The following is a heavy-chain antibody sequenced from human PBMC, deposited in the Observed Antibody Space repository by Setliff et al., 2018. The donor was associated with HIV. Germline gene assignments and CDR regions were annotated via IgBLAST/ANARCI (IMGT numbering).Heavy chain of an antibody. Sequence: SETLSLTCAVSGYSISSDYFWGWIRQSPGKGLEWIGSFYQSGNIYYNPSIKSRVTISVDTSKNQFSLRRTSVTAADTAVYYCARGGRSWFQNFHGAFDVWAKGQWSPSPQ. J-gene: IGHJ3*01. CDR3: ARGGRSWFQNFHGAFDV. D-gene: IGHD3-16*01. CDR2: FYQSGNI. CDR1: GYSISSDYF. V-gene: IGHV4-38-2*01.